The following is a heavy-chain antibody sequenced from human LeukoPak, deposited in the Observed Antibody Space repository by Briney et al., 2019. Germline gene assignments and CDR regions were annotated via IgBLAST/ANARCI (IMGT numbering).Heavy chain of an antibody. CDR3: AKDLDTMIVDWNY. J-gene: IGHJ4*02. V-gene: IGHV3-66*01. CDR1: GFTVSTNY. Sequence: GGSLRLSCAASGFTVSTNYMSWVRQAPGKGLEWVSVIYSGGTTYYADSVKGRFTISRDNSKNTLYLQMNSLRAEDTAVYYCAKDLDTMIVDWNYWGQGTLVTVSS. D-gene: IGHD3-22*01. CDR2: IYSGGTT.